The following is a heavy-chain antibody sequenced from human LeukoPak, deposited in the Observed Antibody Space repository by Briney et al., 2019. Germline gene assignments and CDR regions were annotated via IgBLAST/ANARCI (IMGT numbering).Heavy chain of an antibody. CDR1: GGSISSSSYY. CDR3: ARSRYGVLDY. Sequence: SQTLSLTCTVSGGSISSSSYYWSWIRQPAGKGLEWIGRIYTSGSTNYNPSLKSRVTISVDTSKNQFSLKLSSVTAADTAVYYCARSRYGVLDYWGQGTLVTVSS. CDR2: IYTSGST. J-gene: IGHJ4*02. D-gene: IGHD4-17*01. V-gene: IGHV4-61*02.